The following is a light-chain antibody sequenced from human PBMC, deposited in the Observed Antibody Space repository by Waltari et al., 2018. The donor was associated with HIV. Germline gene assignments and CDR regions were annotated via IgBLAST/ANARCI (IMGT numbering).Light chain of an antibody. CDR2: WAS. J-gene: IGKJ1*01. V-gene: IGKV4-1*01. CDR3: QQYYDTPRT. Sequence: DIVMTQSPASLAVPSGERATVHCMSSQNPSFTSNNRNYLAWYQKKPGQPPKLLIYWASTRNSGFPDRFSGSGSGTDFTLTISSLQAEDVAFYYCQQYYDTPRTFGQGTKVEVK. CDR1: QNPSFTSNNRNY.